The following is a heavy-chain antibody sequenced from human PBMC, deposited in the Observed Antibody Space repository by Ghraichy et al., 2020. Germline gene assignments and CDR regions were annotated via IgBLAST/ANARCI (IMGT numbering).Heavy chain of an antibody. Sequence: SGTLSLTCAVYGGSFSGYYWSWIRQPPGKGLEWIGEINHSGSTNYNPSLKSRVTISVDTSKNQFSLKLSSVTAADTAVYYCARGAFTWLVQRVLYWYFDLWGRGTLVTVSS. CDR1: GGSFSGYY. CDR2: INHSGST. D-gene: IGHD6-19*01. V-gene: IGHV4-34*01. J-gene: IGHJ2*01. CDR3: ARGAFTWLVQRVLYWYFDL.